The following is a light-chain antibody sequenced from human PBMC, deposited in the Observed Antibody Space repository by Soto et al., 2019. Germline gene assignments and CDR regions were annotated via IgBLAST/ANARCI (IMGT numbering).Light chain of an antibody. V-gene: IGKV3-20*01. Sequence: EIVLTQSPGTLSLSPGERATLSCRASQSVSSSYLAWYQQKPGQAPRLLISGASSMATDIPDRFSGSVSGTDFTLTISRLEPEDFAVYYRQQYVISRITFGQVTRLEIK. J-gene: IGKJ5*01. CDR2: GAS. CDR3: QQYVISRIT. CDR1: QSVSSSY.